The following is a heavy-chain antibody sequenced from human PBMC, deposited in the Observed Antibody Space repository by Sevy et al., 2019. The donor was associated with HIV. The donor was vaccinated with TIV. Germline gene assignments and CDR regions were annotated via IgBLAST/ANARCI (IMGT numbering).Heavy chain of an antibody. Sequence: GGSLRLSCAVSGFNFNIYSMSWVRQAPGKGLEWVLTLFFGCGKINYADSVKGRFIISRDDSKNTLYLQMNSLRAEDTAVYFCAREGCTRPHDYWGQGTLVTVSS. J-gene: IGHJ4*02. CDR3: AREGCTRPHDY. CDR1: GFNFNIYS. D-gene: IGHD2-8*01. V-gene: IGHV3-23*01. CDR2: LFFGCGKI.